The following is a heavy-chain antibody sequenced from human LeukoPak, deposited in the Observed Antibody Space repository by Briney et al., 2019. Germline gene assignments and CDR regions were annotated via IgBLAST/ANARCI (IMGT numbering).Heavy chain of an antibody. CDR1: GFTFSSYG. J-gene: IGHJ4*02. CDR2: ISGDAGRT. Sequence: GGSLTLSCAASGFTFSSYGMNWVRQAPGKGLEWVSGISGDAGRTYYADSVKGRITISRDSSKNTLYLQMNSLRAEDTAVYYCAKYGDILTGYPYYFDYWGQGTLVTVSS. CDR3: AKYGDILTGYPYYFDY. D-gene: IGHD3-9*01. V-gene: IGHV3-23*01.